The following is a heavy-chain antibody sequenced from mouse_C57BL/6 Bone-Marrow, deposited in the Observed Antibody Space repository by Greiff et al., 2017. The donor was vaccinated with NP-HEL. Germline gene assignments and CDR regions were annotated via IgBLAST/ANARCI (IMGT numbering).Heavy chain of an antibody. V-gene: IGHV1-69*01. D-gene: IGHD2-2*01. CDR2: IDPSDSYT. CDR1: GYTFTSYW. J-gene: IGHJ3*01. CDR3: ARSGYDAWFAY. Sequence: VQLQQPGAELVMPGASVKLSCKASGYTFTSYWMHWVKQRPGQGLEWIGEIDPSDSYTNYNQKFKGKSTLTVDESSSTAYMQLSSLTSEDSAVYYCARSGYDAWFAYWGQGTLVTVSA.